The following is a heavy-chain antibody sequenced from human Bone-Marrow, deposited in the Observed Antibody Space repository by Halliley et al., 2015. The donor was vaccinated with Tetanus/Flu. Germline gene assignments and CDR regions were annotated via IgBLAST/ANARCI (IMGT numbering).Heavy chain of an antibody. Sequence: SLRLSCAASGFTFRNYEMNWVRQAPGKGLEWVSYISSSASIIYYADSVKGRFTISRDNAKNSLYLQMNTLRAEDTAVYYCAKTHTHYSYGMDVWGQGTTVTVSS. V-gene: IGHV3-48*03. CDR3: AKTHTHYSYGMDV. CDR2: ISSSASII. J-gene: IGHJ6*02. CDR1: GFTFRNYE.